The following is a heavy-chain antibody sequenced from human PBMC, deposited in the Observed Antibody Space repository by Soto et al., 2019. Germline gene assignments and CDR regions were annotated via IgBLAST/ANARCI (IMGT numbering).Heavy chain of an antibody. CDR3: ARGLPYYDFWSGYYRHYYYYMDV. Sequence: SETLSLTCAVYGGSFSGYYWSWIRQPPGKGLEWIGEINHSGSTNYNPSLKSRVTISVDTSKNQFSLKLSSETAADTAVYYCARGLPYYDFWSGYYRHYYYYMDVWGKGTTVTVSS. J-gene: IGHJ6*03. CDR1: GGSFSGYY. D-gene: IGHD3-3*01. V-gene: IGHV4-34*01. CDR2: INHSGST.